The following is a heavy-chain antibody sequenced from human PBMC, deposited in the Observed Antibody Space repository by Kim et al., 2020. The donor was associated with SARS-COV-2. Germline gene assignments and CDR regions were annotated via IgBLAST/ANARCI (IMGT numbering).Heavy chain of an antibody. Sequence: YYAVSVKGQFTISRDNNKNTLYLQMNSLRARDTAVYYCAKPLLRYFDWSLWGQGTLVTVSS. J-gene: IGHJ4*02. D-gene: IGHD3-9*01. V-gene: IGHV3-23*01. CDR3: AKPLLRYFDWSL.